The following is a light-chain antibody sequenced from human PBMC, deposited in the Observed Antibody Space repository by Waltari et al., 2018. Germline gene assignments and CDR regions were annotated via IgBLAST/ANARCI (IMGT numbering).Light chain of an antibody. Sequence: DIVMTQSPDSLAVSLGERATINCKSSQSVLYSPTNKNYLAWYQQTPGQPPKLLIFWASIRESGVPDRFSGSGSGTDFTLTISSLQAEDVAVYYCQQYYSTPPTFGQGTKVEIK. J-gene: IGKJ1*01. V-gene: IGKV4-1*01. CDR3: QQYYSTPPT. CDR2: WAS. CDR1: QSVLYSPTNKNY.